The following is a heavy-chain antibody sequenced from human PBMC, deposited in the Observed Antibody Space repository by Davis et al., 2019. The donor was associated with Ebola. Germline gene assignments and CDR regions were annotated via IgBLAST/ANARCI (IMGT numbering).Heavy chain of an antibody. D-gene: IGHD3-10*01. CDR1: GGTFSSYT. Sequence: SVKVSCKASGGTFSSYTISWVRHAPGQGLEWLGRIIPILGIANYAQNFQGRVTITADKSTSTAYMELSSLRSEDTAVYYCARDQRALVRGGGMDVWGKGTTVTVSS. CDR3: ARDQRALVRGGGMDV. CDR2: IIPILGIA. J-gene: IGHJ6*04. V-gene: IGHV1-69*04.